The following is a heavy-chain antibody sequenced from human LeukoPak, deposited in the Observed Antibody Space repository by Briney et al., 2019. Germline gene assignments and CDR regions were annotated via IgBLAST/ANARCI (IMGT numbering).Heavy chain of an antibody. Sequence: SPTLSLTCAISGDSVSINSAAWNWVRQSPSRGLEWLGRTYYRSKWYNDYAGSVKSQITINPDTSKNQFSLQLNSVTPEDTAVYYCARNLGYSSGWYSPDWFDPWGQGTLVTVSS. V-gene: IGHV6-1*01. CDR2: TYYRSKWYN. CDR1: GDSVSINSAA. J-gene: IGHJ5*02. D-gene: IGHD6-19*01. CDR3: ARNLGYSSGWYSPDWFDP.